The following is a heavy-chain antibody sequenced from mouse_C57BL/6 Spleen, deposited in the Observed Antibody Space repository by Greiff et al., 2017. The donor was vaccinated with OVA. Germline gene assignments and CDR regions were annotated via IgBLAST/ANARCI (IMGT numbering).Heavy chain of an antibody. J-gene: IGHJ1*03. CDR2: IYPGSGNT. CDR1: GYTFTDYY. CDR3: ARSDFTTVVATEWYFDV. Sequence: VQLHQSGPELVKPGASVKISCKASGYTFTDYYINWVKQRPGQGLEWIGWIYPGSGNTKYNEKFKGKATLTVDTSSSTAYMQLSSLTSEDSAVYFCARSDFTTVVATEWYFDVWGTGTTVTVSS. V-gene: IGHV1-84*01. D-gene: IGHD1-1*01.